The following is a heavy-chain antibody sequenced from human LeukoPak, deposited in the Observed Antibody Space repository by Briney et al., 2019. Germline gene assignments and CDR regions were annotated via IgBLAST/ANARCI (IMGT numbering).Heavy chain of an antibody. J-gene: IGHJ3*02. Sequence: KPSETLSLTCTVPGGSISSYYWSWIRQPPGKGLEWIGYIYYSGSTNYNPSLKSRVTISVDTSKNQFSLKLSSVTAADTAVYYCARDSQRDDAFDIWGQGTMVTVSS. CDR1: GGSISSYY. V-gene: IGHV4-59*01. CDR2: IYYSGST. CDR3: ARDSQRDDAFDI.